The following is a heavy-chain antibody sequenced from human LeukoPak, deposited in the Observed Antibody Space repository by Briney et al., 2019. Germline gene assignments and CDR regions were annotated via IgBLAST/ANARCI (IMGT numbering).Heavy chain of an antibody. CDR2: IKSNANGGTT. J-gene: IGHJ4*02. V-gene: IGHV3-15*07. CDR3: TTDAYSSTDYFDY. Sequence: PGGSLRLSCAASGFTFINAWMNWVRQAPGKGLEWVAHIKSNANGGTTDYAAPVKRRFTISRDDSKNMLYLQMNSLKTEDTAVYYCTTDAYSSTDYFDYWGQGALVTVSS. D-gene: IGHD6-13*01. CDR1: GFTFINAW.